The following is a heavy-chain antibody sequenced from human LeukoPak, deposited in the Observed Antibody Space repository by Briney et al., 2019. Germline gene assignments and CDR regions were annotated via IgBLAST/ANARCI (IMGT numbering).Heavy chain of an antibody. Sequence: PSETLSLTCAVYGGAFSGYYWSWIRQPPGKGLEWSGEINHSGSTNYNPSLKSRVTISVDTSKNQFSLKLSSVTAADTAVYSCARLSAIMITFGGVSEFDYWGQGTLVTVSS. CDR1: GGAFSGYY. V-gene: IGHV4-34*01. J-gene: IGHJ4*02. CDR3: ARLSAIMITFGGVSEFDY. CDR2: INHSGST. D-gene: IGHD3-16*01.